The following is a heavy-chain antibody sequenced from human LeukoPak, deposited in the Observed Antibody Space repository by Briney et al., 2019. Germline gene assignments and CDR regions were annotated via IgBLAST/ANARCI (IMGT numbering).Heavy chain of an antibody. CDR3: VRHAGRTGGQ. J-gene: IGHJ4*02. CDR1: GFSFGGHY. Sequence: GGSLRLSCAASGFSFGGHYMSWMRQAPGKGPEWVSYISGNGGDIDYADSVKGRFTISRDNAKNSLHLQMNSLRVEDTAVYHCVRHAGRTGGQWGQGTLTAVSS. CDR2: ISGNGGDI. V-gene: IGHV3-11*01. D-gene: IGHD3-10*01.